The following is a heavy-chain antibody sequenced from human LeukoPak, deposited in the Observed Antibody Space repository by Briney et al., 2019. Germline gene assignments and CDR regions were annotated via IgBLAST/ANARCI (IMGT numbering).Heavy chain of an antibody. CDR3: AKDGGPNYDNSGYYSDDAFDF. V-gene: IGHV3-23*01. CDR2: ISNSAGYT. Sequence: ETLSLTCAVYGGSFSGYYLSWVRQAPGKGLEWVSAISNSAGYTYYAASVKGRFTISRDNSKNTLFLQMNSLRAEDTAVYSCAKDGGPNYDNSGYYSDDAFDFWGQGTMVTVSS. CDR1: GGSFSGYY. D-gene: IGHD3-22*01. J-gene: IGHJ3*01.